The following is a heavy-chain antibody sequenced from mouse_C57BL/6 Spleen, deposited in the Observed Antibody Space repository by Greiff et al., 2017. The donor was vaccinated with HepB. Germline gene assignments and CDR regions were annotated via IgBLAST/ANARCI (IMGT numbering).Heavy chain of an antibody. J-gene: IGHJ2*01. CDR2: IYPGNSDT. D-gene: IGHD1-1*01. Sequence: EVQLQQSGPVLARPGASVKMSCKPSGSTFTSYWMHWVQHRPGQGLEWIGAIYPGNSDTSYNQKFKGKAKLTAVTSASTAYMELSSLTNEDSAVYYCTRDNTGDYWGQGTTLTVSS. V-gene: IGHV1-5*01. CDR3: TRDNTGDY. CDR1: GSTFTSYW.